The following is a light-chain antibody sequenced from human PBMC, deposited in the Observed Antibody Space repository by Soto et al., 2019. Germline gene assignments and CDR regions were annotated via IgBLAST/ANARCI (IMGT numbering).Light chain of an antibody. CDR1: QSVSSSY. CDR3: QQYGSSSWT. J-gene: IGKJ1*01. Sequence: EIVLTQSPGTLSLSPGERATISCRASQSVSSSYFAWYQQRFGQASRLLIYGASSRATGIPDRFSGSGSGTDFTLTISRLEPEDFAVYYCQQYGSSSWTFGQGTKVDIK. V-gene: IGKV3-20*01. CDR2: GAS.